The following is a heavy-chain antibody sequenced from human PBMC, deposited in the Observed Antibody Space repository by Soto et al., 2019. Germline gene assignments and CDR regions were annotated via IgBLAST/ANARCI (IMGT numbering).Heavy chain of an antibody. V-gene: IGHV2-5*02. CDR2: IYWDADK. CDR3: ARDSRGLYGFDY. D-gene: IGHD6-19*01. J-gene: IGHJ4*02. CDR1: ACSLGTRGVG. Sequence: QITLKESGPTLVTPTQTLTLTFTFSACSLGTRGVGVAWIRQPPGTALEWPALIYWDADKRYSPSLKSRRTITKDSSKSQLVLTMTNLDPVDSATYYSARDSRGLYGFDYWCQGTLVTDSS.